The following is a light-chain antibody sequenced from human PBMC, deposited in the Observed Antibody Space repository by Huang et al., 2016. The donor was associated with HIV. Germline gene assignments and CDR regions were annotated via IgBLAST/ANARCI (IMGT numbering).Light chain of an antibody. J-gene: IGKJ4*01. CDR2: DAS. CDR3: QQYNDWPPLT. Sequence: EIEMTQSPATLSVSPGERATLSCRASHSVDSDLAWYQQKPGQAPRLLIYDASTRATGISAKFNGTGSGTEFSLSITNLQSEEFAVYYCQQYNDWPPLTFGGGTKVEI. CDR1: HSVDSD. V-gene: IGKV3-15*01.